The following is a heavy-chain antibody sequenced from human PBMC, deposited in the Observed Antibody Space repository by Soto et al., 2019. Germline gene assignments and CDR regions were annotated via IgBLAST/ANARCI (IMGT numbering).Heavy chain of an antibody. V-gene: IGHV3-15*01. CDR3: ATVDPNYYYYYYMDV. Sequence: EVQLVESGGGLVKPGGSLRLSCVASGLTFKYVWMSWVRQVPGKGLEWVGRIKSKTDDETTDYAAPLKGRFIISREDSKNTLYLQINSLKTDDTAMYYCATVDPNYYYYYYMDVWGRGTTVTVSS. CDR1: GLTFKYVW. J-gene: IGHJ6*03. CDR2: IKSKTDDETT.